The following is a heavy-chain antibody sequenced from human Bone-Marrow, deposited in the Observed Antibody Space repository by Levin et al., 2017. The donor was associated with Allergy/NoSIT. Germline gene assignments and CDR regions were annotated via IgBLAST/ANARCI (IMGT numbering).Heavy chain of an antibody. D-gene: IGHD6-13*01. CDR3: ARASSHITAAGTWPFYYYGMDV. Sequence: ASVKVSCKASGYTFTGYYIHWVRQAPGQGLEWMGWINPNSGGTNYAQKFQGRVTMTRDTSISTAYMDLSRLRSDDTAVYYCARASSHITAAGTWPFYYYGMDVWGQGTTVTVSS. CDR2: INPNSGGT. CDR1: GYTFTGYY. V-gene: IGHV1-2*02. J-gene: IGHJ6*02.